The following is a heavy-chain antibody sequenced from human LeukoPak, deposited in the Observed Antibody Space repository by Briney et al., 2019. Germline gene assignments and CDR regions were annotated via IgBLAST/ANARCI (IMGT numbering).Heavy chain of an antibody. Sequence: ASVKVSCKASGYTFTGYYMHWVRQAPGQGLEWMGWINPNSGGTNYAQKFQGRVTMTRDTSISTAYMELSRLRSGDTAVYYCARGWRRLPQGYYMDVWGKGTTVTVSS. CDR3: ARGWRRLPQGYYMDV. D-gene: IGHD6-25*01. J-gene: IGHJ6*03. V-gene: IGHV1-2*02. CDR2: INPNSGGT. CDR1: GYTFTGYY.